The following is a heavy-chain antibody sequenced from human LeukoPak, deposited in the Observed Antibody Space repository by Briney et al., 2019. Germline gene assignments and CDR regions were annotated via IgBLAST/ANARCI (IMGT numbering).Heavy chain of an antibody. D-gene: IGHD1-26*01. V-gene: IGHV1-18*01. CDR3: ARGFQIVGATDFDY. J-gene: IGHJ4*02. CDR2: ISAYNGNT. Sequence: ASVKVSCKASGYTFTSYGISWVRQAPGQGLEWMGWISAYNGNTNYAQKLQGRVTMTTDTSTSTAYMGLRSLRSDDTAVYYCARGFQIVGATDFDYWGQGTLVTVSS. CDR1: GYTFTSYG.